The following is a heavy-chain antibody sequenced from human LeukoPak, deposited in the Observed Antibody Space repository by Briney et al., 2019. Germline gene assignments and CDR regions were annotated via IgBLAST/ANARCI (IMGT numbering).Heavy chain of an antibody. CDR1: GFTFNSYA. CDR2: ISGSGGST. Sequence: GGSLRLSCAASGFTFNSYAMSWVRQAPGKGLEWVSAISGSGGSTYYADSVKGRFTISRDNSKNTLYLQMNSLRAEDTAVYYCAREETYYDFWSGYYTWSHPNYYYYYGMDVWGQGTTVTVSS. CDR3: AREETYYDFWSGYYTWSHPNYYYYYGMDV. D-gene: IGHD3-3*01. V-gene: IGHV3-23*01. J-gene: IGHJ6*02.